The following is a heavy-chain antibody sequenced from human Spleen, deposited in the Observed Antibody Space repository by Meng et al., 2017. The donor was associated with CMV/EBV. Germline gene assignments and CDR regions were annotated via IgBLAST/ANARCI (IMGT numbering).Heavy chain of an antibody. CDR1: GGSISSTSTY. Sequence: SETLSLTCTVSGGSISSTSTYWGWIRQPPGKGLEWIGNIYYSGSTYYNPSLKSRVTISLATSKTQFSLNLSSVTAADTAVYYCARARRGYSYAYFDYWGQGTLVTVSS. CDR3: ARARRGYSYAYFDY. CDR2: IYYSGST. J-gene: IGHJ4*02. D-gene: IGHD5-18*01. V-gene: IGHV4-39*07.